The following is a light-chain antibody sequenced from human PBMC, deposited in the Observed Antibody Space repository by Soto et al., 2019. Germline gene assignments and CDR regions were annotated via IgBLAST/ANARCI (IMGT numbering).Light chain of an antibody. CDR1: QSVSSN. J-gene: IGKJ4*01. CDR2: GAS. Sequence: ERATISCRASQSVSSNLAWYQQKPGQAPRLLMYGASTRATGIPASFSGSGSGTEFILTISSLQSEDFAVYYCQQYHKWPLTFGGGTKVDIK. V-gene: IGKV3-15*01. CDR3: QQYHKWPLT.